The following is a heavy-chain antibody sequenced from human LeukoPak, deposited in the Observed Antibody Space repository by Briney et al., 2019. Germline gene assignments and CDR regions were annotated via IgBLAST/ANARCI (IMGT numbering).Heavy chain of an antibody. Sequence: PSETLSLTCAVYGGSFSGYYWSWIRQPPGKGLEWIGEINHSGSTNYNPSLKSRVTISVDTSKNQFSLKLSSVTAADTAVYYCARVSVRSHNWFDPWGQGTLVTVSS. CDR2: INHSGST. CDR1: GGSFSGYY. J-gene: IGHJ5*02. V-gene: IGHV4-34*01. CDR3: ARVSVRSHNWFDP. D-gene: IGHD1-14*01.